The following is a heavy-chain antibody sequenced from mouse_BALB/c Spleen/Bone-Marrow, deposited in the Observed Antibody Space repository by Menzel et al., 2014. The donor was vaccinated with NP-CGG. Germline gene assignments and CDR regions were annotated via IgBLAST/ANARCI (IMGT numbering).Heavy chain of an antibody. CDR3: ASTGYFFDY. D-gene: IGHD4-1*01. J-gene: IGHJ2*01. CDR2: ISSGGNYT. V-gene: IGHV5-9-3*01. Sequence: EVHLVESGGGLVKPGGSLKLSCAASGFTFSSYAMSWVRQTPEKRLEWVATISSGGNYTYYPDSVKGRFTISRDNAKNTLYLQMSSLRSEDTAMYYCASTGYFFDYWGQGTTLTVSS. CDR1: GFTFSSYA.